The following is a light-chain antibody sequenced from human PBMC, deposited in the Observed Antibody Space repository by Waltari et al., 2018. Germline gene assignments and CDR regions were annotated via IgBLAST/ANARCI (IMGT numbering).Light chain of an antibody. CDR3: CSFASRIGV. CDR2: EVT. Sequence: QSALTQPASVSGSPGQSITISCPGTSSDVGSYNFLSWYQQHPGKAPKLIISEVTKRPSGVSNRFSGSKSGNTASLTISGLQADDEADYYCCSFASRIGVFGGGTKVTVL. CDR1: SSDVGSYNF. V-gene: IGLV2-23*02. J-gene: IGLJ2*01.